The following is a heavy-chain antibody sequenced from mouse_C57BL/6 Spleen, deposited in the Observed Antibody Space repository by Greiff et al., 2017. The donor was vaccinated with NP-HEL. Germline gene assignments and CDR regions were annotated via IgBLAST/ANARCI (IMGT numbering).Heavy chain of an antibody. J-gene: IGHJ3*01. CDR2: IYPGSGST. CDR1: GYTFSSYW. V-gene: IGHV1-55*01. CDR3: ARKELWSFIAY. Sequence: QVQLQQPGAELVKPGASVKMSCKASGYTFSSYWITWVKQRPGQGLEWIGDIYPGSGSTNYNEKFKSKATLTVDTSSSTAYMQLSSLTSEDSAVYYCARKELWSFIAYWGQGTLVTVSA. D-gene: IGHD1-1*02.